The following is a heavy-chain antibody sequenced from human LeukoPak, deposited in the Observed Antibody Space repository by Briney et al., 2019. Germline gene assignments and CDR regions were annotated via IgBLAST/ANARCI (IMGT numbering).Heavy chain of an antibody. V-gene: IGHV4-31*03. D-gene: IGHD3-9*01. Sequence: PSQTLSLTCTVSGGSISNGNYSWSWIRQHLGKGLEWIGYIYYSGSTYYSPSLKSRLTISVDTSQNQFSLKLSSVTAADTAVYYCAGVRYFDWRVDSWGQGTLVTVSS. J-gene: IGHJ4*02. CDR1: GGSISNGNYS. CDR2: IYYSGST. CDR3: AGVRYFDWRVDS.